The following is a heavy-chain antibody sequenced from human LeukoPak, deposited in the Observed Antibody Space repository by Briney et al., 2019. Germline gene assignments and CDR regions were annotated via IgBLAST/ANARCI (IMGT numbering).Heavy chain of an antibody. V-gene: IGHV3-64*01. J-gene: IGHJ6*03. CDR1: GFTFTSYA. Sequence: GGSLRLSCAASGFTFTSYAMFWVRQPPGKGLEYVASICSHGGNTYYATSVKDRFTISRDDSKKTVFLEMGSLRAEDMAVYYCAREYCAGGSCSSDYFYYHMDVWGKGTTVTVSS. D-gene: IGHD2-15*01. CDR2: ICSHGGNT. CDR3: AREYCAGGSCSSDYFYYHMDV.